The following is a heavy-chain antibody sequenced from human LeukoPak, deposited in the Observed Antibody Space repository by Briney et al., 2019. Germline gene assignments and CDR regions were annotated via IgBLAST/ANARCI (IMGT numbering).Heavy chain of an antibody. D-gene: IGHD4-11*01. Sequence: GASLQISCKGSGYSFTSYWIGWVRQMLEKGLEWMGSIYPGDSDTRYSPSFQGQVTISADKSISNAYLQWSSLKASDTAMYYCARLETTVTEYYYYYMDVWGKGTTVTVSS. J-gene: IGHJ6*03. CDR3: ARLETTVTEYYYYYMDV. CDR1: GYSFTSYW. V-gene: IGHV5-51*01. CDR2: IYPGDSDT.